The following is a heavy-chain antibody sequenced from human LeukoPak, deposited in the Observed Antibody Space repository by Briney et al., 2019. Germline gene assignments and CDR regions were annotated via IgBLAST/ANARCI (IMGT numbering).Heavy chain of an antibody. CDR3: AQDIAWGAFEH. D-gene: IGHD7-27*01. J-gene: IGHJ4*02. CDR1: GFTFRNHG. CDR2: ISPSGGGT. V-gene: IGHV3-23*01. Sequence: PGGSLRLSCAASGFTFRNHGMNWFRQAPGKGLEWVSGISPSGGGTYYADSVKGRFTISRDDSKNTLSLQMNSLRVEDTALYYCAQDIAWGAFEHWGQGTLVTVSS.